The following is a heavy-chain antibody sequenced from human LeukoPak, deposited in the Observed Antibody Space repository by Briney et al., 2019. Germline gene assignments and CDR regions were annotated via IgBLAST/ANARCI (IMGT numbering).Heavy chain of an antibody. Sequence: GRSVTLSCAASGFTFSSYGMHWLRQAPGKGLEWVTDISYDGSNKYYADSGKGRFTISRDNSKNTLYLQMNSLRAEDTAVYYCAKGRGLSSGWADYWGQGTLVTVSS. V-gene: IGHV3-30*18. CDR2: ISYDGSNK. D-gene: IGHD6-19*01. CDR3: AKGRGLSSGWADY. J-gene: IGHJ4*02. CDR1: GFTFSSYG.